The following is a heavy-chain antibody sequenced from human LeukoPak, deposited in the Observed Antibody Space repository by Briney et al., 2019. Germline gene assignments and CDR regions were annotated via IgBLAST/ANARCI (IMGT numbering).Heavy chain of an antibody. D-gene: IGHD4-17*01. V-gene: IGHV3-30*18. CDR2: ISYDGSNK. Sequence: GGSLRLSCAASGFTFSSYGMHWVRQAPGKGLEWVAVISYDGSNKYYADSVKGRFTISRDNSKNTLYLQMNSLRAEDTAVYYCAKDLGDYGDSYIDYWGQGTLVTVSS. J-gene: IGHJ4*02. CDR3: AKDLGDYGDSYIDY. CDR1: GFTFSSYG.